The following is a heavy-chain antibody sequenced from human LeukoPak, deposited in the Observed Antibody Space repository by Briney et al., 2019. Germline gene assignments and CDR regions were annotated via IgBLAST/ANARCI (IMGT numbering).Heavy chain of an antibody. CDR1: GFTFSSYG. J-gene: IGHJ6*03. V-gene: IGHV3-30*02. CDR2: IRYDGSNK. CDR3: AKREMATIGYYYYYYMDV. D-gene: IGHD5-24*01. Sequence: GGSLRLSCAASGFTFSSYGMHWVRQAPGKGLEWVAFIRYDGSNKYYADSVKGRFTISRDNSKNTLYLQMNSLRAEDTAMYYCAKREMATIGYYYYYYMDVWGKGTTVTVSS.